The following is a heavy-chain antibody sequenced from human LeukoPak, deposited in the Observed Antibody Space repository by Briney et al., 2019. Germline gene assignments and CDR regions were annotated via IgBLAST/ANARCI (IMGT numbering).Heavy chain of an antibody. Sequence: ASVKVPCKASGYTFTSYYMHWVRQAPGQGLEWMGIINPSGCDTSYAQKFQGRLTMTRDTSTNTVYMELTSLRSEDTAVYYCAREVMDNLRFDYWGQGTLVTVSS. CDR1: GYTFTSYY. J-gene: IGHJ4*02. V-gene: IGHV1-46*01. CDR3: AREVMDNLRFDY. CDR2: INPSGCDT. D-gene: IGHD1-14*01.